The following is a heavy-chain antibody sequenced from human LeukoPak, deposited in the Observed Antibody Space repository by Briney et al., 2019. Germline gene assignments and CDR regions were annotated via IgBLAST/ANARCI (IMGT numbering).Heavy chain of an antibody. CDR3: ARGQIVGADARVDY. J-gene: IGHJ4*02. Sequence: GSLRLSCAASGFTFNSYAMSWVRQAPGKGLEWVSGISGSGGSTYYADSVKGRFTISRDNSKNTLYLQMNSLRAEDTALYYCARGQIVGADARVDYWGQGTLVTVSS. V-gene: IGHV3-23*01. CDR1: GFTFNSYA. D-gene: IGHD1-26*01. CDR2: ISGSGGST.